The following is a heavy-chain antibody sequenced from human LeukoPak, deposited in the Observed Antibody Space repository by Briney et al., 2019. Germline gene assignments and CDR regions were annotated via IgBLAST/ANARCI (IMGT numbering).Heavy chain of an antibody. CDR2: INDSGGT. J-gene: IGHJ5*02. D-gene: IGHD6-6*01. V-gene: IGHV4-34*01. CDR1: GGSFNAYY. CDR3: ARSVPNWFDP. Sequence: SETLSLTCVVYGGSFNAYYWSWIRQPPGKGLEWIGEINDSGGTNYNPSLKSRVTISVDTSKNQFSLKLSSVTAADTAVYYCARSVPNWFDPWGQGTLVTVSS.